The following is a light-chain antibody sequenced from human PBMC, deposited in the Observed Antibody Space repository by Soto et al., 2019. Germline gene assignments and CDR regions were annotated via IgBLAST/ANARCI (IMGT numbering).Light chain of an antibody. J-gene: IGKJ4*01. CDR1: QSISNT. V-gene: IGKV3-15*01. CDR3: QQYNDWPLT. Sequence: EVAIRQSAVTLSVAPLSGSTRACGASQSISNTLAWYQQKPGQAPRLLIYGASTRATGIPARFSGSGSGTEFSLTISSLQSEDFAVYYCQQYNDWPLTFGGGTKVDIK. CDR2: GAS.